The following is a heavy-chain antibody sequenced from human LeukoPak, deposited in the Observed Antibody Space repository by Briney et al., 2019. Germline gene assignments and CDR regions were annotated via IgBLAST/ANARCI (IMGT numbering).Heavy chain of an antibody. CDR3: ARACSSTSCYEDAFDI. J-gene: IGHJ3*02. CDR1: GGSFSGYY. Sequence: PSETLPLTCAVYGGSFSGYYWSWLRQPPGKGLEWIGEINHSGSTNYNPSLKSRVTISVDTSKNQFSLKLSSVTAADTAVYYCARACSSTSCYEDAFDIWGQGTMVTVSS. V-gene: IGHV4-34*01. CDR2: INHSGST. D-gene: IGHD2-2*01.